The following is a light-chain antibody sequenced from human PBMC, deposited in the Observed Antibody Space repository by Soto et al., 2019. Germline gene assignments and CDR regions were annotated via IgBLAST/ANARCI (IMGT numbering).Light chain of an antibody. J-gene: IGKJ5*01. Sequence: DIQMTQSPSSLSASVGDRVTITCQASQDISNYLKWYQQKPGKAPKLLIYDASNLETGVPSRFSGSGSGTDFTFTRSSLQPEDIATYYCQQYDNLPITFGQGTRLEIK. CDR1: QDISNY. V-gene: IGKV1-33*01. CDR2: DAS. CDR3: QQYDNLPIT.